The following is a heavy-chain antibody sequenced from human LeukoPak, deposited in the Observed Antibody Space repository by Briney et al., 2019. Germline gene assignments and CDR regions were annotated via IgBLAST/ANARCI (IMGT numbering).Heavy chain of an antibody. CDR1: GYTFTSYG. J-gene: IGHJ4*02. V-gene: IGHV1-18*01. CDR2: ISAYNGNT. D-gene: IGHD3-10*01. Sequence: VASVKVSCKASGYTFTSYGISWVRQAPGQGLEWMGWISAYNGNTNYAQKLQGRVTMTTDTSTSTAYMELRSLRSDDTAVYYCARDPPGHCYGSGSSIDYWGQGTLVTVSS. CDR3: ARDPPGHCYGSGSSIDY.